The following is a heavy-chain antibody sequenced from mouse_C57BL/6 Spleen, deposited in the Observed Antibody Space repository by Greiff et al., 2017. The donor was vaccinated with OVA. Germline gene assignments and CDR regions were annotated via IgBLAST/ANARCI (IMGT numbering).Heavy chain of an antibody. CDR2: INPNYGTT. J-gene: IGHJ3*01. CDR1: GYSFTDYN. Sequence: EVKLVESGPELVKPGASVKISCKASGYSFTDYNMNWVKQSNGKSLEWIGVINPNYGTTSYNQKFKGKATLTVDQSSSTAYMQLNSLTSEDSAVYYCAREGDYGNYVAYWGQGTLVTVSA. D-gene: IGHD2-1*01. V-gene: IGHV1-39*01. CDR3: AREGDYGNYVAY.